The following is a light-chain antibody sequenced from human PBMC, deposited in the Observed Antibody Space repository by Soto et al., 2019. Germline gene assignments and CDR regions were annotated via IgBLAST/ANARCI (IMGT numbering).Light chain of an antibody. CDR2: GAS. CDR1: QSVSSSY. CDR3: QQYGSSPWT. V-gene: IGKV3-20*01. Sequence: EIVLTQSPGTLSLSPGERATISCRAIQSVSSSYLAWYQQKPGQAPRLLIYGASSRATGIPDRFSGSGSGTDFTLTISRLEPEDFAVYYCQQYGSSPWTFGQGTKV. J-gene: IGKJ1*01.